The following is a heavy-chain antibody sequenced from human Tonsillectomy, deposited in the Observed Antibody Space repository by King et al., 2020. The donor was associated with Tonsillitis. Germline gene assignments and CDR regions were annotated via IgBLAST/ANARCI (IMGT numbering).Heavy chain of an antibody. CDR2: IYPGDSDT. Sequence: VQLVESGAEVKKPGESLKISCKGSGYSFTSYWIGWVRQMPGKGLEWLGIIYPGDSDTRYSPSFQGQVTISADKSLSPAYLQWGSLKASDTAMYYCARPPTLSSPSNDYWGQGTLVTVSS. V-gene: IGHV5-51*01. D-gene: IGHD6-6*01. J-gene: IGHJ4*02. CDR1: GYSFTSYW. CDR3: ARPPTLSSPSNDY.